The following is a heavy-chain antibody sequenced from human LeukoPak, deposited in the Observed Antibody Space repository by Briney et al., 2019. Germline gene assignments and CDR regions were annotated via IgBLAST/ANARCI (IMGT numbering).Heavy chain of an antibody. Sequence: PGGSLRLSFAASGFTFSSYWIPWVRQAPGKGLVWVSRIKSDGSTNYADSVKGRFTISRDNAKNTVSLQMNSLRAEDTGVYYCARAPSEIGGYYPEYFRHWGQGTLVTVSS. CDR1: GFTFSSYW. V-gene: IGHV3-74*01. CDR3: ARAPSEIGGYYPEYFRH. D-gene: IGHD3-22*01. J-gene: IGHJ1*01. CDR2: IKSDGST.